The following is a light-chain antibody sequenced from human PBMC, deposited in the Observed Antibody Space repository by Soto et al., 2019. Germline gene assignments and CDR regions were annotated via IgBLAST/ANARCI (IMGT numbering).Light chain of an antibody. V-gene: IGLV2-14*03. Sequence: QSALTQPPSVSGSPGQSITISCTGAYTDIGACNDVTWYQQHPGTAPKLIIYDNTNRPSGVSYRFSGSKSGNTASLTISGLQAEDEADYYCSSYASRMTLWVFGGGTKLTVL. CDR2: DNT. CDR1: YTDIGACND. J-gene: IGLJ2*01. CDR3: SSYASRMTLWV.